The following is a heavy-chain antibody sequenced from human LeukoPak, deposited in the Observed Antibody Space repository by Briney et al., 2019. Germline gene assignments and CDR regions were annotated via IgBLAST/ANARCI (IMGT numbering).Heavy chain of an antibody. J-gene: IGHJ4*02. CDR2: INGNGGGS. CDR1: GFTFSDHA. CDR3: ARAIRGYSYVLDY. Sequence: EPGRSLRLSCAASGFTFSDHAMSWVRQAPAKGLEWVSSINGNGGGSYYIDSVKGRFTVSRDNSKNTLHLQMNSLRAEDTAVYYCARAIRGYSYVLDYWGQGTLVTVSS. D-gene: IGHD5-18*01. V-gene: IGHV3-23*01.